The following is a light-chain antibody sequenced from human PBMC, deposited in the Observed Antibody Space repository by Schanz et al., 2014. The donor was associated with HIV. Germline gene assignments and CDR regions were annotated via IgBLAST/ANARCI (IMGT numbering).Light chain of an antibody. V-gene: IGLV2-14*02. CDR3: GSCSPTNTCT. CDR1: SSDVGSYNL. J-gene: IGLJ3*02. CDR2: EGS. Sequence: QSALTQPASVSGSPGQSITISCTGPSSDVGSYNLVSWYQQHPGKAPKLMIYEGSKRPSGVSNRVSGSKSGNTASLTISGLQAEDEADYYCGSCSPTNTCTFGGGTKLTVL.